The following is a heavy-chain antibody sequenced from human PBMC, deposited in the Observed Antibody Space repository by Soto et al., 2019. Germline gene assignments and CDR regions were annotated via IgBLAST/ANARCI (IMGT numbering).Heavy chain of an antibody. CDR1: GYTFSSYD. D-gene: IGHD4-17*01. CDR3: ERDYGDYSGDY. J-gene: IGHJ4*02. Sequence: QVQLVQSGAEVKKPGASVKVSCKASGYTFSSYDINWVRQATGQGLEWMGWMIPNSGKIGYAQKFQGRLTMTSNTSISTAYMELSSLRSEDTAVYYCERDYGDYSGDYWGQGTLVTVSS. V-gene: IGHV1-8*01. CDR2: MIPNSGKI.